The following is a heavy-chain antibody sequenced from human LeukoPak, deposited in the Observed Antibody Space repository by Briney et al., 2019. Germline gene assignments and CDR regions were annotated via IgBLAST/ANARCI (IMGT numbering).Heavy chain of an antibody. J-gene: IGHJ4*02. V-gene: IGHV3-23*01. Sequence: GGSLRLSCAASGFTFSSYAMSWVRQAPGKGLEWVSAISGSGGSTYYADSVKGRFTISRDNSKNTLYLQMNSLRAEDTAVYYCAKDGTMIVVVMDFDYWGQGTLVTVSS. D-gene: IGHD3-22*01. CDR3: AKDGTMIVVVMDFDY. CDR2: ISGSGGST. CDR1: GFTFSSYA.